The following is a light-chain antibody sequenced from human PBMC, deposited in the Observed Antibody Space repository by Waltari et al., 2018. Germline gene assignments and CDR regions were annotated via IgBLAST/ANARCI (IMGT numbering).Light chain of an antibody. CDR3: QQRYSWPRT. Sequence: EVVLTQSPAILSLSPGERATLSCRPSQNIGYELKWYQQKPGQAPTLVIYDTFNRATGFPARFSGSGSGTDFTLTISSLEPEDSAVYYCQQRYSWPRTFGQGTKVEIK. J-gene: IGKJ1*01. CDR1: QNIGYE. V-gene: IGKV3-11*01. CDR2: DTF.